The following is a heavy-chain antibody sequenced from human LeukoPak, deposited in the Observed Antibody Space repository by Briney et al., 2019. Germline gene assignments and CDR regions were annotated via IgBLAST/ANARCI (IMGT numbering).Heavy chain of an antibody. CDR3: ARINTAMDPYYYGMDV. V-gene: IGHV3-23*01. Sequence: GGSLRLSCAASGFTFSSYAMSWVRQAPGKGLEWVSAISGSGGSTYYADSVKGRFTISRDNSKNTPYLQMNSLRAEDTAVYYCARINTAMDPYYYGMDVWGQGTTVTVSS. CDR1: GFTFSSYA. CDR2: ISGSGGST. J-gene: IGHJ6*02. D-gene: IGHD5-18*01.